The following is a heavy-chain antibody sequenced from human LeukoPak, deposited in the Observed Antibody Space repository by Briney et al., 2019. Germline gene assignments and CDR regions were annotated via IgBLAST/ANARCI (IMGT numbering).Heavy chain of an antibody. CDR1: GFTFSSYA. D-gene: IGHD6-19*01. Sequence: GGSLRLSCAASGFTFSSYAMSWVRQAPGKGLEWVSGITTGGRPYYADSVKGRFTISRHNSKNTVYPQMNGLRAEDTAVYYCVKNGALAVDYFQHWGQGTLVTVSS. V-gene: IGHV3-23*01. CDR2: ITTGGRP. J-gene: IGHJ1*01. CDR3: VKNGALAVDYFQH.